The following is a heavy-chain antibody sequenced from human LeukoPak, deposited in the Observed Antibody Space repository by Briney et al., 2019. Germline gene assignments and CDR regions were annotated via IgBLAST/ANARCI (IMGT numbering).Heavy chain of an antibody. CDR3: ARGGRSDNSGYYVPY. CDR2: ISYDGSNK. Sequence: PGGSLRLSCAASGFTFSAYMMHWVRQAPGKGLEWVGVISYDGSNKYYADSVKGRFTISRDNSKNTLFLQVNSLRAEDTAVYYCARGGRSDNSGYYVPYWGQGTLVTVSS. J-gene: IGHJ4*02. CDR1: GFTFSAYM. D-gene: IGHD3-22*01. V-gene: IGHV3-30-3*01.